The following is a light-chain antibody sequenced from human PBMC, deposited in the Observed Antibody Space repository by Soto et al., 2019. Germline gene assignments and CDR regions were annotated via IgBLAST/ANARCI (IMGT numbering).Light chain of an antibody. Sequence: IQMTQSPSSLSASVGYRVTITCLASQSISSYLNWYQQKPGKAPKRLIYAASSLQSGVPSRFSGSGSGTEFTLTISSLQPEDFATYYCVQHNSYPWTFGQGTKVDTK. V-gene: IGKV1-17*01. CDR3: VQHNSYPWT. J-gene: IGKJ1*01. CDR2: AAS. CDR1: QSISSY.